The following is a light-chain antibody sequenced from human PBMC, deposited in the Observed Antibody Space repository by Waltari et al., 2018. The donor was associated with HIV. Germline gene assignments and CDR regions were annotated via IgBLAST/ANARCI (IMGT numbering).Light chain of an antibody. J-gene: IGLJ3*02. CDR2: DVD. V-gene: IGLV2-14*03. CDR3: AFFTDDNTLL. CDR1: ASDFCLYNF. Sequence: SAVTQPASVSGLPGQSITISCTGAASDFCLYNFVSWYQQHPGKLPRLIVYDVDSRASGISTRFSGSKSGHTASMSISGLRAEDEADYYCAFFTDDNTLLFGGGTKVTVL.